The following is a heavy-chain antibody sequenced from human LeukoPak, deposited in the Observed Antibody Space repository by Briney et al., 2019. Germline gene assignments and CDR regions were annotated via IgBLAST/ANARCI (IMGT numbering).Heavy chain of an antibody. Sequence: PSETLSLTCAVYGGSFSGYYWSWIRQPPGKGLEWIGEINHSGSTNYNPSLKSRVTISVDTSKNQSSLKLSSVTAADTAVYYCARGVSEDYYDSRNWFDPWGQRTLVTVSS. V-gene: IGHV4-34*01. CDR2: INHSGST. J-gene: IGHJ5*02. D-gene: IGHD3-22*01. CDR3: ARGVSEDYYDSRNWFDP. CDR1: GGSFSGYY.